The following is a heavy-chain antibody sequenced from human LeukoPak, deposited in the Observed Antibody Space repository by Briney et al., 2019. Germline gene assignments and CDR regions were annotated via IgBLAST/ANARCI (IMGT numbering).Heavy chain of an antibody. V-gene: IGHV4-34*01. CDR2: INHSGCT. D-gene: IGHD4-17*01. J-gene: IGHJ3*02. CDR3: ASLMTTVTYDVFDI. CDR1: GRSGSFNDYY. Sequence: SETLSLTCAVYGRSGSFNDYYWNWIRQSPGKGLEWIGEINHSGCTHYHPSLKGRVTISVDTSKNQFSLRLRSVTAADTAVYYCASLMTTVTYDVFDIWGQGTIVTVSS.